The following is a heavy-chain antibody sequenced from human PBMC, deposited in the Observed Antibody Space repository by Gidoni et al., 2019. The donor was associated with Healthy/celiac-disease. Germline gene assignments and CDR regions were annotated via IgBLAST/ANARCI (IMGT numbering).Heavy chain of an antibody. V-gene: IGHV4-38-2*01. J-gene: IGHJ6*02. D-gene: IGHD3-22*01. CDR3: ARGTSTASSGYYSYYYYYGMDV. CDR1: GYSISSGYS. CDR2: IYHSGST. Sequence: QVQLQESGPGLVKPSETLSLTCAVSGYSISSGYSWGWIRQPPGKGLEWIGSIYHSGSTYYNPSLKSRVTISVDTSKNQFSLKLSSVTAADTAVYYCARGTSTASSGYYSYYYYYGMDVWGQGTTVTVSS.